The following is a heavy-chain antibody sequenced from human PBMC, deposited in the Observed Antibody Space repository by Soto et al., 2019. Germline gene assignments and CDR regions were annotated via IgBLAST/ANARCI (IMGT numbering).Heavy chain of an antibody. Sequence: SETLSLTCTVSGGSINSYYWNWIRQPPGKGLEWIGYIYYSGSTNYNPSLKSRVAISVDTSKNQFSLKLRSVTAADTAMYYCAKNDDHGSSYHGMDVWGQGTTVTV. J-gene: IGHJ6*01. CDR3: AKNDDHGSSYHGMDV. V-gene: IGHV4-59*01. CDR1: GGSINSYY. CDR2: IYYSGST. D-gene: IGHD4-17*01.